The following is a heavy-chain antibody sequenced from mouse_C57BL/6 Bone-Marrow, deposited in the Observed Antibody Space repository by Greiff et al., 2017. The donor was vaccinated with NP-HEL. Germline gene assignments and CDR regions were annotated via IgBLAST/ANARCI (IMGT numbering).Heavy chain of an antibody. D-gene: IGHD2-2*01. CDR2: IYPRSGNT. J-gene: IGHJ2*01. CDR1: GYTFTSSG. Sequence: QVQLKESGAELARPGASVKLSCKASGYTFTSSGISWVKQRTGQGLEWIGEIYPRSGNTYYNEKFKGKATLTADKSSSTAYMELRSLTSEDSAVYFCARGGVVTTWNYFDYWGQGTTLTVSS. V-gene: IGHV1-81*01. CDR3: ARGGVVTTWNYFDY.